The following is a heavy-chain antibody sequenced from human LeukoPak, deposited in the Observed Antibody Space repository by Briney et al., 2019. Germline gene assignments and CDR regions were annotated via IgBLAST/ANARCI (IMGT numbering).Heavy chain of an antibody. Sequence: SETLSLTCTVSGGSISSGDYYWSWIRQPPGKGLEWIGYIYYSGSTYYNPSLKSRVTISVDTSKNQFSLKLGSVTAADTAVYYCARDMVRGVTLYYYGMDVWGQGTTVTVSS. V-gene: IGHV4-30-4*01. CDR3: ARDMVRGVTLYYYGMDV. J-gene: IGHJ6*02. CDR1: GGSISSGDYY. D-gene: IGHD3-10*01. CDR2: IYYSGST.